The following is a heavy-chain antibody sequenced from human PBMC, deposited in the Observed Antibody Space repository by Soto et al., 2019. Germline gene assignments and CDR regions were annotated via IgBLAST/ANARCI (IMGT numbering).Heavy chain of an antibody. J-gene: IGHJ4*02. D-gene: IGHD1-26*01. CDR3: AKGPYRGSGYFDY. CDR2: ISDDGTNN. V-gene: IGHV3-30*18. CDR1: GLTFSSYG. Sequence: QVQLVESGGGVVQPGRSLRLSCAASGLTFSSYGMHWVRQAPGKGLEWVAVISDDGTNNYYADSVKGRFTISRDNSKNTLYLQMNSLRAEDTAVYYCAKGPYRGSGYFDYWGQGTLVTVSS.